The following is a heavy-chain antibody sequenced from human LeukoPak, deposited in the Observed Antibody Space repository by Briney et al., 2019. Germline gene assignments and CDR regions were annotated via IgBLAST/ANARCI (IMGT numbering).Heavy chain of an antibody. Sequence: GASVKVSCKASGYTFTGYYMHWVRQAPGQGLEWMGWINPNSGGTNYAQKLQGRVTMTTDTSTSTAYMELRSLRSDDTAVYYCAVTPQNYYYYYYMDVWGKGTTVTVSS. D-gene: IGHD4-11*01. CDR2: INPNSGGT. CDR3: AVTPQNYYYYYYMDV. CDR1: GYTFTGYY. J-gene: IGHJ6*03. V-gene: IGHV1-2*02.